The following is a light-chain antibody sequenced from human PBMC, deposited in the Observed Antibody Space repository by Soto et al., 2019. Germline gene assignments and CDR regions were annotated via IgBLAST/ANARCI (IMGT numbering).Light chain of an antibody. J-gene: IGKJ5*01. Sequence: DIQMTQSPSSLSASVGYRFTITCRASQTISSYLNWYQQKPGKAPNLLMYTASNLQSGVPSRFSGSGSGTDFTLTISSLQPEDFATYYCQQSYSTPISFGQGTQLEIK. CDR2: TAS. V-gene: IGKV1-39*01. CDR1: QTISSY. CDR3: QQSYSTPIS.